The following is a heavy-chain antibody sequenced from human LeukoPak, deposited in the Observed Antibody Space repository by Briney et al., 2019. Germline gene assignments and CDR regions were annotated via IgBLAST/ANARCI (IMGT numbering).Heavy chain of an antibody. V-gene: IGHV4-59*04. J-gene: IGHJ4*02. CDR2: IYHSGGT. CDR3: ARRVVVERDFDY. CDR1: GGSISSYY. Sequence: PSETLSLTCTVSGGSISSYYWSWIRQPPGKGLEWIGYIYHSGGTYYNPSLKSRVTISVDTSKNQFSLKLSSVTAADTAVYYCARRVVVERDFDYWGQGTLVTVSS. D-gene: IGHD2-2*01.